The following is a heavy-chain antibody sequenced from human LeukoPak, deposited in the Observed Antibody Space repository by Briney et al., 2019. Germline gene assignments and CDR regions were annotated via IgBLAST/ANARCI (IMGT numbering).Heavy chain of an antibody. J-gene: IGHJ5*01. CDR2: IYYSGST. D-gene: IGHD2-15*01. V-gene: IGHV4-39*01. CDR3: ARLGWWYDS. Sequence: ETLSLTCTVSGGSISSSRYYWGWIRQPPGKGLEWIGSIYYSGSTYYNPSLKSRVTISVDTSKNQFSLKLSSVTAADTAVYYCARLGWWYDSWGQGTLVTVSS. CDR1: GGSISSSRYY.